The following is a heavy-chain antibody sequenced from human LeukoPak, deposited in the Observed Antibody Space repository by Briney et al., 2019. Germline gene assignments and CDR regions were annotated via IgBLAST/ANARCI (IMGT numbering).Heavy chain of an antibody. CDR3: ARNHSGTSFDY. J-gene: IGHJ4*02. V-gene: IGHV1-18*01. D-gene: IGHD1-26*01. CDR1: GYTFTSYG. CDR2: ISAYNDNT. Sequence: ASVKVSCKASGYTFTSYGISRVRQAPGQGLEWMGWISAYNDNTNYAQKLQGRVTMTTYTSTSTAYMELRSLRSDDTAVYYCARNHSGTSFDYWGQGTLVTVSS.